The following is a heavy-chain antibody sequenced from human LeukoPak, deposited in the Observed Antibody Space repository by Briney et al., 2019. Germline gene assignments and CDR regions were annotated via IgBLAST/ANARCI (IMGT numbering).Heavy chain of an antibody. V-gene: IGHV3-21*04. D-gene: IGHD3-22*01. CDR1: GFTFSSYS. Sequence: GGSLRLSCAASGFTFSSYSMNWVRQAPGKGLEWVSSISSSSSYIYYADSVKGRFTISRDNAKNSLYLQMNSPRAKDTAVYYCAKDPSQSHDSSVYYYHYWPQGTLDSVSS. CDR2: ISSSSSYI. CDR3: AKDPSQSHDSSVYYYHY. J-gene: IGHJ4*02.